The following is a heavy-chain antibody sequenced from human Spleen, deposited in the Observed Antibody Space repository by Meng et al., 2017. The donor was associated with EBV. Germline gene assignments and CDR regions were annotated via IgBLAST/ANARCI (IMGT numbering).Heavy chain of an antibody. J-gene: IGHJ5*02. D-gene: IGHD6-19*01. V-gene: IGHV1-69*06. CDR3: ASLTEYSSGSTS. CDR1: GGSFSGFT. CDR2: ISPIFDTT. Sequence: LMVQAGAEVKKPVSEMKVTCQASGGSFSGFTFSWVRQAPGQGLEWMAGISPIFDTTNYAQKFQDRVTLSADKSTTTVYMELSSLRSEDTAVYYCASLTEYSSGSTSWGQGTLVTVSS.